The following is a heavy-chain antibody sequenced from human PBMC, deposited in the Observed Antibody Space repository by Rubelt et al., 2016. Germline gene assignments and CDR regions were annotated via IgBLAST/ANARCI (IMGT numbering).Heavy chain of an antibody. D-gene: IGHD3-10*01. Sequence: QVHLVQSGSEVKKPGASVKVSCEASGYTFSYYVISWVRQGPGQGLEWMGSVSPSNGNTYYAQRFQGRVTRATDTSTNAAYMELRSLRSDDTAVYYCASRSGSYFGAFDIRGQGTMVTVSS. V-gene: IGHV1-18*01. CDR2: VSPSNGNT. J-gene: IGHJ3*02. CDR1: GYTFSYYV. CDR3: ASRSGSYFGAFDI.